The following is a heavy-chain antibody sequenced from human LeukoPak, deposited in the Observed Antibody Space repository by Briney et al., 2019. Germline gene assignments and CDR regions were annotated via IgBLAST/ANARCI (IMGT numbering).Heavy chain of an antibody. CDR2: IIPIFGTA. CDR1: GGTFSSYA. CDR3: ARDLYYYDSSGYYYEPFDY. V-gene: IGHV1-69*13. Sequence: SVKVSCKASGGTFSSYAISWVRQAPGQGLEWMGGIIPIFGTANYAQKFQGRVTITADESTSTAYMELSSLRSEDTAVYYCARDLYYYDSSGYYYEPFDYWGQGTLVTVSS. D-gene: IGHD3-22*01. J-gene: IGHJ4*02.